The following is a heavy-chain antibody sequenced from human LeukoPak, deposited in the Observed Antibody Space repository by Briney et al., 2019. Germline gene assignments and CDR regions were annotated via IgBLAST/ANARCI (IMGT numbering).Heavy chain of an antibody. Sequence: GGPLRLSCGVSGFLLSTFCMIGVRQAPGKGREGVANKNQERSEKYYVDSVRGLFAIPRHNDENSVYLKINSLSPEDRAMYYCPGETYYFDHWGQGVLVIASS. J-gene: IGHJ4*02. CDR2: KNQERSEK. CDR1: GFLLSTFC. D-gene: IGHD3-10*01. V-gene: IGHV3-7*01. CDR3: PGETYYFDH.